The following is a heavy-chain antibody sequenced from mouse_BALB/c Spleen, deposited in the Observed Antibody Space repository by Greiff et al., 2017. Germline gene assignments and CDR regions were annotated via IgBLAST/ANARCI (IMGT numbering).Heavy chain of an antibody. D-gene: IGHD2-3*01. V-gene: IGHV1-7*01. J-gene: IGHJ4*01. CDR2: INPSTGYT. Sequence: VQLVESGAELAKPGASVKMSCKASGYTFTSYWMHWVKQRPGQGLEWIGYINPSTGYTEYTQKFKDKATLTADKSSSTAYMQLSSLTSEDSAVYYCARSYERDAMDYWGQGTSVTVSS. CDR3: ARSYERDAMDY. CDR1: GYTFTSYW.